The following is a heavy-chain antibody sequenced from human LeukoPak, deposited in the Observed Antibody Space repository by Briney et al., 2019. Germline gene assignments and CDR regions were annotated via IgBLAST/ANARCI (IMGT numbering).Heavy chain of an antibody. J-gene: IGHJ4*02. CDR3: ARAPPGYSSSWYPLDY. D-gene: IGHD6-13*01. V-gene: IGHV1-2*04. Sequence: ASVKVSCKASGYTFTGYYMHWVRQAPGQGLEWMGWINPNSGGTNYAQKFQGWVTMTRDTSISTAYMELSRLRSDDTAVYYCARAPPGYSSSWYPLDYWGQGTLVTVSS. CDR1: GYTFTGYY. CDR2: INPNSGGT.